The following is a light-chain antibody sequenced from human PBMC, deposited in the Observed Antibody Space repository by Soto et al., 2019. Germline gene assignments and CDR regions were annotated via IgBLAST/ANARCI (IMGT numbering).Light chain of an antibody. CDR1: SSNIGSKT. CDR3: AAWDDSLNGVV. J-gene: IGLJ2*01. Sequence: QSVLTQPPSASGTPGQRVTISCSGSSSNIGSKTVNWYQQLPGTAPKLLIYSNNQRPSGVPDRFSGSKSGTSASLAISGLQSEDEADYYWAAWDDSLNGVVFGGGTKLTVL. CDR2: SNN. V-gene: IGLV1-44*01.